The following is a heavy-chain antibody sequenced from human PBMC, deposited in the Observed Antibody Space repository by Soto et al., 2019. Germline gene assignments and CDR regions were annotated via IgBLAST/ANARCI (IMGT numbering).Heavy chain of an antibody. V-gene: IGHV2-26*01. J-gene: IGHJ6*02. CDR2: IFSNDEK. CDR1: GFSLSNARMG. CDR3: ARMRTNGFGSYYYGMDV. Sequence: QVTLKESGPVLVKPTETLTLTCTVSGFSLSNARMGVSWIRQPPGKALEWLAHIFSNDEKSYSTSLKSRLTISKDTSKSQVVLTMTNMDPVDTATYYCARMRTNGFGSYYYGMDVWGQGTTVTVSS. D-gene: IGHD2-8*01.